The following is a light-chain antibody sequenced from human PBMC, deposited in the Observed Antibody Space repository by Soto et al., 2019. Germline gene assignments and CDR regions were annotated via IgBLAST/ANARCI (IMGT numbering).Light chain of an antibody. CDR1: SSNIGSNY. CDR3: GTWDTSLTAYV. Sequence: QSVLTQPPSVSAAPGQTATISCSGSSSNIGSNYVSWYQQLPGTAPKLLIYDNNKRPSGIPDRFSGSKSGTSATLDITGRQTGDEADYYCGTWDTSLTAYVFGSGTKLTVL. J-gene: IGLJ1*01. V-gene: IGLV1-51*01. CDR2: DNN.